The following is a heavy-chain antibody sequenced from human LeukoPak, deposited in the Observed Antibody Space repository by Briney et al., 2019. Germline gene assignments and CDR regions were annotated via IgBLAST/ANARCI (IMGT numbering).Heavy chain of an antibody. CDR3: AKDIAASGLPRIFDF. D-gene: IGHD6-13*01. Sequence: GGSLRLSCAASGFTFSSYAMSWVRQAPGKGLEWVSAISGSGGSTYYADSVKGRFTISRDNSKNTVFLQMNGLSADDTAVYYCAKDIAASGLPRIFDFWGQGILVTVSS. J-gene: IGHJ4*02. CDR2: ISGSGGST. V-gene: IGHV3-23*01. CDR1: GFTFSSYA.